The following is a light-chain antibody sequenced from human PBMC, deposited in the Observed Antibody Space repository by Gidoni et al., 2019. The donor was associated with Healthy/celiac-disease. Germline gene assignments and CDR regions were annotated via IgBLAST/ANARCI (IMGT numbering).Light chain of an antibody. Sequence: EIVMPQSPATLSVSPGERATLSCRASQSVSSNLAWYQQKPGQAPRLLIYGASTRATGIPARFSGRGSGTEFTLTISSLQSEDFAVYYCQQYNNWPRTFXGXTKVEIK. CDR3: QQYNNWPRT. V-gene: IGKV3-15*01. CDR1: QSVSSN. J-gene: IGKJ4*01. CDR2: GAS.